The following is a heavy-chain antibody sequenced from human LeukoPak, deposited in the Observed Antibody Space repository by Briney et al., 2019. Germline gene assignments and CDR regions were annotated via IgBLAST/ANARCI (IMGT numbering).Heavy chain of an antibody. J-gene: IGHJ4*02. Sequence: GGSLRLSCAASGFTFSSHSMNWVRQAPGKGLEWVSYISRSSSTIHYADSVKGRFTISRDNAKNSLYLQMNSLRAEDTAVYYCARDLGVATIAALGYWGQGTLVTVSS. CDR2: ISRSSSTI. CDR1: GFTFSSHS. D-gene: IGHD5-12*01. CDR3: ARDLGVATIAALGY. V-gene: IGHV3-48*01.